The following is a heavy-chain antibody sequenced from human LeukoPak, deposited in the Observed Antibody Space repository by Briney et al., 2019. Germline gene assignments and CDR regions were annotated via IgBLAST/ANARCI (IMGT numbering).Heavy chain of an antibody. CDR1: GGSISSYY. Sequence: PSETLSLTCTVSGGSISSYYWSWIRQPPGKGLEWIGYIYYSGSTNYNPSLKSRVTISVDTSKNQFSLKLSSVTAADTAVYYCAKADYDSEFDYWGQGTLVTVFS. V-gene: IGHV4-59*01. D-gene: IGHD3-22*01. J-gene: IGHJ4*02. CDR3: AKADYDSEFDY. CDR2: IYYSGST.